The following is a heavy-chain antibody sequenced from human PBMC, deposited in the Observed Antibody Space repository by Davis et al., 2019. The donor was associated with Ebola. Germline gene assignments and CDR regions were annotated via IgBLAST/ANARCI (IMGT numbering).Heavy chain of an antibody. D-gene: IGHD2-21*02. Sequence: SETLSLTCSVSGGSISGYYWGWVRQPPGRGLEWIGYIYYTGRGNYNPSLKSRIAISIDTSKNQFSLALSSVTAADTAVYYCVRAGDRYGGKCDSWGRGTLVTVSS. CDR3: VRAGDRYGGKCDS. CDR1: GGSISGYY. J-gene: IGHJ2*01. V-gene: IGHV4-59*01. CDR2: IYYTGRG.